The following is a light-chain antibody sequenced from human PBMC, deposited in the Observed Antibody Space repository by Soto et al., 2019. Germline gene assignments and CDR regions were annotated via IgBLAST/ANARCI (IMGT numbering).Light chain of an antibody. CDR2: DAS. J-gene: IGKJ1*01. CDR1: QSVSSNY. CDR3: QQSYSTPRT. V-gene: IGKV3D-20*02. Sequence: DSVLTQSPGTLSLSPGERATLSCRASQSVSSNYLAWYQQKPGQAPRLLIYDASSRATGIPARFSGSGSGTHFTLTISSLQPEDFATYYCQQSYSTPRTFGQGTKVDI.